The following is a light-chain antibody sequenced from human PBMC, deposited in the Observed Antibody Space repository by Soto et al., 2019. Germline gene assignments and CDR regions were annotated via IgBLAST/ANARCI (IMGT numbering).Light chain of an antibody. Sequence: QAVVTQSTSVSGAPGQRVTISCTGSSSNIGAGYDVHWYQQLPGTAPKLLIYGNSNRPSGVPDRFSGSKSGTSASLAITGLQAEDEADYYCQSYDSSLEKVFGTGTKLTVL. CDR1: SSNIGAGYD. J-gene: IGLJ1*01. CDR3: QSYDSSLEKV. CDR2: GNS. V-gene: IGLV1-40*01.